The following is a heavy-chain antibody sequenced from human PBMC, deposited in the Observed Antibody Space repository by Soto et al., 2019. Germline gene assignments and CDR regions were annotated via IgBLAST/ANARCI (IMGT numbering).Heavy chain of an antibody. V-gene: IGHV1-69*13. CDR2: IIPIFGIA. J-gene: IGHJ5*02. CDR3: AKDPVLLWFGGSNRFDP. D-gene: IGHD3-10*01. CDR1: GGTFSRYS. Sequence: ASVKVSCKASGGTFSRYSITWVRQAPGHGLEWIGRIIPIFGIASYAQKFQGRVTITADESTSTAYMELSSLRSDDTAVYYCAKDPVLLWFGGSNRFDPWGQGTLVTVSS.